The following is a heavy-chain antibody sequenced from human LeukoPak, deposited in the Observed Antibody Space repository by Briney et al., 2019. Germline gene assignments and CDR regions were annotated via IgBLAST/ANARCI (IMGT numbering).Heavy chain of an antibody. J-gene: IGHJ5*02. CDR1: GFTFTYYA. Sequence: GGSLRLSCAASGFTFTYYALSWVRQAPGKGLEWVSVISGSGANTHYTDPVKGRFTISRENAKNSLYLQMNSLRAGDTAVYYCARGKRYSSSWFYNRFDPWGQGTLVTVSS. V-gene: IGHV3-23*01. CDR2: ISGSGANT. CDR3: ARGKRYSSSWFYNRFDP. D-gene: IGHD6-13*01.